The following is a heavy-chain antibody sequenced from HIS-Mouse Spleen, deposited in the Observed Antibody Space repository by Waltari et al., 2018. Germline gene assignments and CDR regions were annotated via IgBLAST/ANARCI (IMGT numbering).Heavy chain of an antibody. J-gene: IGHJ1*01. CDR2: INHSGST. CDR3: AREVGGGNLGRYFQH. Sequence: QVQLQQWGAGLLKPSETLSLTCAVYGGSFSGYYWSWIRQPPGKGLEWIGEINHSGSTNYNPSLKSRVTISVDTSKNQFSLKLSSVTAADTAVYYCAREVGGGNLGRYFQHWGQGTLVTVSS. CDR1: GGSFSGYY. D-gene: IGHD2-21*02. V-gene: IGHV4-34*01.